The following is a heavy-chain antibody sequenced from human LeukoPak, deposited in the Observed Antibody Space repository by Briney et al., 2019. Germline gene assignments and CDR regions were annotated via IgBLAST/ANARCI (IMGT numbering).Heavy chain of an antibody. D-gene: IGHD3-16*01. CDR1: GLTLSNSA. Sequence: GGSLRLSCAASGLTLSNSAMSWVRQAPGKGLEWVSMISGASGKSYSADSVKGRFTVSRDGSKNTLFLQMNSLRVDDTAVYYCATWGHVEYWGQGTQVTVSS. CDR2: ISGASGKS. V-gene: IGHV3-23*01. J-gene: IGHJ4*02. CDR3: ATWGHVEY.